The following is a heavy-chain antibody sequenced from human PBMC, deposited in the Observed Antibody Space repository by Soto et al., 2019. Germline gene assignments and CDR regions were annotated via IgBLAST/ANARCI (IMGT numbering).Heavy chain of an antibody. J-gene: IGHJ4*02. V-gene: IGHV4-30-2*01. CDR1: GGSISSGGYS. CDR2: IYHSGST. D-gene: IGHD3-22*01. Sequence: QLQLQESGSGLVKPSQTLSLTCAVSGGSISSGGYSWSWIRQPPGKGLEWIGYIYHSGSTYYNPSRKSRVTISVDRSKNQFSLKLSSVTAADTAVYYCARSSVDYYDSSGSIDYWGQGTLVTVSS. CDR3: ARSSVDYYDSSGSIDY.